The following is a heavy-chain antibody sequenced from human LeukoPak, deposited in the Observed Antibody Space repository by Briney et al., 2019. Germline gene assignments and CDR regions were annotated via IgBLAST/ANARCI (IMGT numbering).Heavy chain of an antibody. CDR3: ARGGDYYDSSGYYRGLAFDI. CDR1: GGSISSGDYY. Sequence: PSETLSLTCTVSGGSISSGDYYWSWIRQPPGKGLEWIGYIYYSGSTYYNPSLKSRVTISVDTSKNQFSLQLSSVTAADTAVYYCARGGDYYDSSGYYRGLAFDIWGQGTMVTVSS. D-gene: IGHD3-22*01. CDR2: IYYSGST. V-gene: IGHV4-30-4*08. J-gene: IGHJ3*02.